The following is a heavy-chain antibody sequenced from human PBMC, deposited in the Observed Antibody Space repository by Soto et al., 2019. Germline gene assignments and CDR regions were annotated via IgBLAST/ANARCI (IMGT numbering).Heavy chain of an antibody. J-gene: IGHJ3*01. V-gene: IGHV4-30-2*01. CDR3: ARGMSADYYDSSGSLAFAV. D-gene: IGHD3-22*01. CDR2: IYHSGST. CDR1: GGSISSDDNS. Sequence: PSETLSLTCAVSGGSISSDDNSWSWIRQPPGKGLEWIGYIYHSGSTYYNPSLKSRVTMSVDRSKNLFSLNLSSVTAADTAMYYCARGMSADYYDSSGSLAFAVWGQETMVTVSS.